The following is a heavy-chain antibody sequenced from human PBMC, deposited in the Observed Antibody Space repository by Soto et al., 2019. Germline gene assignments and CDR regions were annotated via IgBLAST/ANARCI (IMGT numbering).Heavy chain of an antibody. CDR2: ISISGGIT. D-gene: IGHD3-22*01. CDR1: GLSLSSYA. Sequence: EVQLLESGGGLEQPGGSLRLSCVACGLSLSSYAMSWVRQTPGKGLEWVSGISISGGITKYADSVKGRFTISRDTPKNTLYPQMISLRAEYTAVYYCVKVHYDQWELMLGASDIWGPGTMVSVS. CDR3: VKVHYDQWELMLGASDI. J-gene: IGHJ3*02. V-gene: IGHV3-23*01.